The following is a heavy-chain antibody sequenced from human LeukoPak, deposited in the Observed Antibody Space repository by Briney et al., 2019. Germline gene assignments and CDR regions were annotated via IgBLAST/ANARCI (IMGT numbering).Heavy chain of an antibody. CDR1: GGSMSSYY. Sequence: PSETLSLTCTVSGGSMSSYYWSWIRQPPGKGLEWIGYTYYSGNTNCNPSLKSRVTISVDTSKNQFSLKVSSVTAADTAVYYCARVFHDSSGYPFGYWGQGTLVTVSS. D-gene: IGHD3-22*01. J-gene: IGHJ4*02. CDR3: ARVFHDSSGYPFGY. CDR2: TYYSGNT. V-gene: IGHV4-59*01.